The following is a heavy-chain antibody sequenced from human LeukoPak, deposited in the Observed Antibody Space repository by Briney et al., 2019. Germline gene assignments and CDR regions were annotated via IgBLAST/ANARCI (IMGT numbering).Heavy chain of an antibody. V-gene: IGHV1-46*01. CDR3: AREIDVAGTDAFDY. CDR1: GYTLPRYD. D-gene: IGHD6-19*01. CDR2: INPDGGNT. Sequence: GGSVKVSLKASGYTLPRYDINWVRQAPGQRVEWMGLINPDGGNTNYAQNFQGRVTLTRDTSTSTVYMELSSLRSDDTAVYYCAREIDVAGTDAFDYWGQGTLVTVSS. J-gene: IGHJ4*02.